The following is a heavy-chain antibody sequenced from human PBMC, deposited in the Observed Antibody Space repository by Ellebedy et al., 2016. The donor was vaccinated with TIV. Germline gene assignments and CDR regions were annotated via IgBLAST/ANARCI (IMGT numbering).Heavy chain of an antibody. CDR2: IWYDGTHT. CDR3: ARGRGGNTGTDYFDY. J-gene: IGHJ4*02. D-gene: IGHD1-26*01. Sequence: GESLKISCAASGFTFSGFGIHWVRQAPGKGLEWVAIIWYDGTHTYYADSVKGRFTISRDNSKNTLYLQMNSLGGEDTAVYYCARGRGGNTGTDYFDYWGQGTLVTVSS. V-gene: IGHV3-33*01. CDR1: GFTFSGFG.